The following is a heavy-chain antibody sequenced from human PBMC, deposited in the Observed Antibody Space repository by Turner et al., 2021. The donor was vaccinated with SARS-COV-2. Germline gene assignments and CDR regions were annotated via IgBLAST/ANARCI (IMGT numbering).Heavy chain of an antibody. CDR3: ARGPRVVAPTTWFDP. CDR1: GGSFSGYY. J-gene: IGHJ5*02. D-gene: IGHD2-15*01. CDR2: INHSGST. Sequence: QVQLQQWGAGLLTPSETLSLTCAVYGGSFSGYYWSWIRQPPGKGLEWIGEINHSGSTNYNPSLKSRVTISVETSKNQFSLKLSSVTAADTAVYYCARGPRVVAPTTWFDPWGQGTLVTVSS. V-gene: IGHV4-34*02.